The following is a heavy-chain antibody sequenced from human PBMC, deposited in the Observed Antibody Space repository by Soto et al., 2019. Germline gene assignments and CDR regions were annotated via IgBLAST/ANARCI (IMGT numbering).Heavy chain of an antibody. CDR3: AREGYCSSTSCYYYYGMDV. CDR1: GFTFSSYW. Sequence: PGGSLRLSCAASGFTFSSYWMSWVRQAPGKGLEWVANIKQDGSEKYYVDSVKGRFTISRDNAKNSLYLQMNSLRAEDTAVYYWAREGYCSSTSCYYYYGMDVWGQGTTVTVSS. CDR2: IKQDGSEK. D-gene: IGHD2-2*01. J-gene: IGHJ6*02. V-gene: IGHV3-7*01.